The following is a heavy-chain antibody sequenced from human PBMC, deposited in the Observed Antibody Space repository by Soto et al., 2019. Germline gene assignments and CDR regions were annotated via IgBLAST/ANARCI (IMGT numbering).Heavy chain of an antibody. J-gene: IGHJ6*02. D-gene: IGHD1-26*01. CDR2: ISAYNGNT. CDR3: ARDAGATRYYGMDV. V-gene: IGHV1-18*01. CDR1: VYTITSYG. Sequence: AVKVSCKASVYTITSYGISRGRQAPGQGLEWIGWISAYNGNTNYAQKLQGRVTMTTDTSTSTAYMELRSLRSDDTAVYYCARDAGATRYYGMDVWGQGTTVTVSS.